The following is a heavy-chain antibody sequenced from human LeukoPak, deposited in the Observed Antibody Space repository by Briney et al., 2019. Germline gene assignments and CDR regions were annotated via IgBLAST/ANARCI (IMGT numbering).Heavy chain of an antibody. D-gene: IGHD3-22*01. CDR3: ARSSYYDSSGYPLDFDY. CDR2: IIPIFGTA. Sequence: ASVKVSCKASGGTFSSYAISWVRQAPGQGLEWMGGIIPIFGTANYAQKFQGRVTITTDESTSTGYMELSSLRSEDTAVYYCARSSYYDSSGYPLDFDYWGQGTLVTVSS. CDR1: GGTFSSYA. V-gene: IGHV1-69*05. J-gene: IGHJ4*02.